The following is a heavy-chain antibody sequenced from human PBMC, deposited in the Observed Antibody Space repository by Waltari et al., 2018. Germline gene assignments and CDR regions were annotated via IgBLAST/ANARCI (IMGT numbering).Heavy chain of an antibody. CDR3: AKDPAPESWGSWFDT. J-gene: IGHJ5*02. D-gene: IGHD3-16*01. CDR1: EFTIVKYK. V-gene: IGHV3-21*01. CDR2: IDGNSGDI. Sequence: KLVASGGGLARPGESLTLSCEASEFTIVKYKMNWLRQSPGRGLEWISSIDGNSGDIKYADSVKGRFAISRDDAKRSLYLQMNSLRVEDTAIYICAKDPAPESWGSWFDTWGQGIVVTVSS.